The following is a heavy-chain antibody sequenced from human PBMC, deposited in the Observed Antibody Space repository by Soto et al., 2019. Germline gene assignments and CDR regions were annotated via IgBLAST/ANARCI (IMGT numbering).Heavy chain of an antibody. J-gene: IGHJ6*02. V-gene: IGHV4-34*01. CDR1: GGSFSGHY. CDR3: ARFAKKMYYYDSSGSPDGMDV. CDR2: INHSGST. D-gene: IGHD3-22*01. Sequence: PSETLSLTCAVYGGSFSGHYWSWIRQPPGKGLEWIGEINHSGSTNYNPSLKSRVTISVDTSKNQFSLKLSSVTAADTAVYYCARFAKKMYYYDSSGSPDGMDVWGQGTTVTVSS.